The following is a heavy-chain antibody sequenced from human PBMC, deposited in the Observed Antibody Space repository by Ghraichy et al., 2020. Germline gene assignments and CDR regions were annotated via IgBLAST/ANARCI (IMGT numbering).Heavy chain of an antibody. Sequence: SETLSLTCTVSGCSISSSSYYWGWIRQPPGKGLEWIGSIYYRGSTYYNPSPKSRVTISVDTSKNQFSLKLSSVTAADTAVYYCATVEMATIGSGYFDYWGQGTLVTVSS. CDR2: IYYRGST. CDR3: ATVEMATIGSGYFDY. J-gene: IGHJ4*02. V-gene: IGHV4-39*01. D-gene: IGHD5-24*01. CDR1: GCSISSSSYY.